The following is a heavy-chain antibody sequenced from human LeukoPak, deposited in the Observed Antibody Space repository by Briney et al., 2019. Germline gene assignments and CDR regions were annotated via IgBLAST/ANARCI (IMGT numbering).Heavy chain of an antibody. J-gene: IGHJ4*02. D-gene: IGHD6-13*01. Sequence: TASEPLSLLCTVSGGSISSNYWSWVRQPPGKGLEWIGYINYSGATDYNPSLKSRVTISADTSKNQFSLKLSSVTAADTAMYYCARDAAGFNSSWEFDYWGQGTLVTVSS. CDR1: GGSISSNY. CDR2: INYSGAT. CDR3: ARDAAGFNSSWEFDY. V-gene: IGHV4-59*01.